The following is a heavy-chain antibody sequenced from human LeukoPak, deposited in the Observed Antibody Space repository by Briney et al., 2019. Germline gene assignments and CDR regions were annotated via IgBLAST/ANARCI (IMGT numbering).Heavy chain of an antibody. D-gene: IGHD3-16*01. V-gene: IGHV1-2*02. CDR1: GYTFTAYY. Sequence: APVKVSCKASGYTFTAYYIHWVRQAPGHGLEWMGWIYPNSGGTNYAQKFQGRVTMTRDTSISTAYMELSRLTSDDTAVYYCASQGAWGSSWFDPWGQGTLVTVSS. CDR3: ASQGAWGSSWFDP. CDR2: IYPNSGGT. J-gene: IGHJ5*02.